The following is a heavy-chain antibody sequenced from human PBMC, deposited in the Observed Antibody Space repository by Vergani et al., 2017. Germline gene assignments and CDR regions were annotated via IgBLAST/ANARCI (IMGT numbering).Heavy chain of an antibody. Sequence: QVQVVQSGAEVKKSGASVKVSCKTSGYTFSNYYMHWVRQAPGQGLEWMGIINPSGGHTNYAQKFQGRVTMTRDTSTSTVYRELSSLRSEDTAIYYCARVHYGILAGYRYWGQGTLGTVSA. CDR1: GYTFSNYY. CDR2: INPSGGHT. V-gene: IGHV1-46*03. J-gene: IGHJ4*02. D-gene: IGHD3-9*01. CDR3: ARVHYGILAGYRY.